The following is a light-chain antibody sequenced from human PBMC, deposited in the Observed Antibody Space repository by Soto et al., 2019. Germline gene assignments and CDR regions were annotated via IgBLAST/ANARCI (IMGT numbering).Light chain of an antibody. J-gene: IGKJ2*01. CDR2: GAS. V-gene: IGKV3-20*01. Sequence: EIVLTQSPGTLSLSPGERATLSCRASQSVSSSYLAWYQQKPGQAPRLLIYGASSRATGIPDRFSGIGSGTDFSLTISRLEPADFGVYYCQEYGSSRYTLGQGTKLEIK. CDR1: QSVSSSY. CDR3: QEYGSSRYT.